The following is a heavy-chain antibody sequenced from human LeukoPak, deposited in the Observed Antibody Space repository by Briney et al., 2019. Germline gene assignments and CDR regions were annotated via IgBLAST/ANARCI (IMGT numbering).Heavy chain of an antibody. CDR2: INPNSGGT. CDR1: GYTFTSYD. J-gene: IGHJ3*02. D-gene: IGHD3-22*01. V-gene: IGHV1-2*02. Sequence: ASVKVSCKASGYTFTSYDINWVRQAPGQGLEWMGWINPNSGGTNYAQKFQGRVTMTRDTSISTAYMELSRLRSDDTAVYYCARRGYYDSSGYYSHDAFDIWGQGTMVTVSS. CDR3: ARRGYYDSSGYYSHDAFDI.